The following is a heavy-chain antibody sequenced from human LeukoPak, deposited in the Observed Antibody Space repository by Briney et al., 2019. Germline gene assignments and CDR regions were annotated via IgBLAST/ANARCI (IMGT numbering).Heavy chain of an antibody. J-gene: IGHJ6*02. CDR2: INHSGST. CDR3: ARAPYCYGSGRAPPLNV. CDR1: GGSFSGYY. Sequence: PSETLSLPCAVYGGSFSGYYWSWIRQPPGKGLEWIGEINHSGSTNYNPSLKSRATISVDTSKNQFSLKLSSVTAADTAVYYCARAPYCYGSGRAPPLNVWGQGTTVTVSS. D-gene: IGHD3-10*01. V-gene: IGHV4-34*01.